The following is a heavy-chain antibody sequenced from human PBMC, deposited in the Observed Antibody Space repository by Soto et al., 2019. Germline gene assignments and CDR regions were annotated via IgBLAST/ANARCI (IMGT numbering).Heavy chain of an antibody. J-gene: IGHJ6*03. CDR3: ARTSTPVVPAAMIDYYYYYMDV. Sequence: ASVKVSCKAFGYTFTSYAMHWVRQAPGQRLEWMGWINAGNGNTKYSQKFQGRVTITRDTSASTAYMELRSLRSDDTTVYYCARTSTPVVPAAMIDYYYYYMDVWGKGTTVTVS. CDR2: INAGNGNT. CDR1: GYTFTSYA. V-gene: IGHV1-3*01. D-gene: IGHD2-2*01.